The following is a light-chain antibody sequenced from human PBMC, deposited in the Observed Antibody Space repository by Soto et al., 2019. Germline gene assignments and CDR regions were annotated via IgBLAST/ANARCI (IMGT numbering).Light chain of an antibody. CDR1: QNIGTN. CDR3: QQYNNWPPLT. V-gene: IGKV3-15*01. Sequence: EILMTQSPATLFVSPGERATLSCRASQNIGTNLAWYQQKPGQAPRLLIYGAFTGATGIPARFSGSGSGTEFTLTISSLQSEDSAVYFCQQYNNWPPLTFGGGTKVEIK. J-gene: IGKJ4*01. CDR2: GAF.